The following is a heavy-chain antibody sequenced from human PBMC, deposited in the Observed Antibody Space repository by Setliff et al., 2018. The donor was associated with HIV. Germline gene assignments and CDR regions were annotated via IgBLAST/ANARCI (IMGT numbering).Heavy chain of an antibody. V-gene: IGHV4-61*08. Sequence: SETLSLTCTVTGGSISSGGFYWTWIRQHPGKGLEWIGYIYTSGTTNYNPSLKSRVTISVDTSKKQVSLKLSSVTAADTAVYYCARHANYDFWSGYWGYYFDYWGQGTLVTVSS. CDR1: GGSISSGGFY. D-gene: IGHD3-3*01. CDR3: ARHANYDFWSGYWGYYFDY. J-gene: IGHJ4*02. CDR2: IYTSGTT.